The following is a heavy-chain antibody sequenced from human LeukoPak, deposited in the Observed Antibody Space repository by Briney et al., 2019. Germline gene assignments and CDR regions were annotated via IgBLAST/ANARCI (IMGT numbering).Heavy chain of an antibody. V-gene: IGHV4-59*12. CDR2: IYDSGST. CDR3: ARYYCGSGSYYFDY. J-gene: IGHJ4*02. Sequence: SGTLSLTCTVSGGSISNNYWSWIRQPPEKGLEWIGYIYDSGSTNYNPSLKRRLTISVDTSKNQFSLTLSSVTAVDTAVYYCARYYCGSGSYYFDYWGQGTLVTVSS. CDR1: GGSISNNY. D-gene: IGHD3-10*01.